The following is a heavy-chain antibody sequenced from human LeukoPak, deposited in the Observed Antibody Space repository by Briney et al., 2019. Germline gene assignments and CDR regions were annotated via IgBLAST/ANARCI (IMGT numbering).Heavy chain of an antibody. D-gene: IGHD4-17*01. Sequence: PSETLSLTCTVSGYSISSGYYWGWIRQPPGKELEWIGNIYHSGSAYYNPSLQSRVTISVDTSKNQFSLKLSSVTAADTAVYYCARHARGRMTTGPYYFDYWGQGTLVTVSS. CDR2: IYHSGSA. CDR1: GYSISSGYY. V-gene: IGHV4-38-2*02. J-gene: IGHJ4*02. CDR3: ARHARGRMTTGPYYFDY.